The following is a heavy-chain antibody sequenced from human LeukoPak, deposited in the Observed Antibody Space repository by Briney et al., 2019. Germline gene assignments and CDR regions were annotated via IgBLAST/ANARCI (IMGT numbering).Heavy chain of an antibody. D-gene: IGHD6-13*01. CDR2: INAGNGNT. CDR3: ARAYSSSWYWSYTFDY. CDR1: GYTFTSYA. V-gene: IGHV1-3*03. J-gene: IGHJ4*02. Sequence: ASVKVSCKASGYTFTSYAMHWVRQAPGQRPEWMGWINAGNGNTKYSQEFQGRVTITRDTSASTAYMELSSLRSEDMAVYYCARAYSSSWYWSYTFDYWGQGTLVTVSS.